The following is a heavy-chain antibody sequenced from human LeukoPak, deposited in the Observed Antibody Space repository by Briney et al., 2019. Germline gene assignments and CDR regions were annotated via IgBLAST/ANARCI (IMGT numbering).Heavy chain of an antibody. CDR3: AKSRYYDSRSFAFDI. D-gene: IGHD3-22*01. CDR2: INSDGSST. V-gene: IGHV3-74*01. J-gene: IGHJ3*02. CDR1: GFTFSSYW. Sequence: GGSLRLSCAASGFTFSSYWMHWVRQAPGKGLVWVSRINSDGSSTSYADSVKGRFTISRDNAKNTLYLQMNSLRAEDTAVYYCAKSRYYDSRSFAFDIWGQGTMVTVSS.